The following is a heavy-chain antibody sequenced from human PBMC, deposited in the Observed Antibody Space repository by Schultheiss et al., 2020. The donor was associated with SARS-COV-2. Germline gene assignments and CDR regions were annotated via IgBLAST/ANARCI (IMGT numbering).Heavy chain of an antibody. Sequence: ASVKVSCKASGYTFTGYYMHWVRQAPGQGLEWMGWINPNSGGTNYAQKFQGRVTMTRDTSISTAYMELSRLRSDDTAVYYCARDKVSYGPLSYWGQGTLVTVSS. D-gene: IGHD2/OR15-2a*01. CDR1: GYTFTGYY. V-gene: IGHV1-2*02. CDR3: ARDKVSYGPLSY. CDR2: INPNSGGT. J-gene: IGHJ4*02.